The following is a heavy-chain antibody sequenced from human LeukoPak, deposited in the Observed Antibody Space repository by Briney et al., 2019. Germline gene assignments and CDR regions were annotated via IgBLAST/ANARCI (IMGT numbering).Heavy chain of an antibody. D-gene: IGHD6-19*01. Sequence: GGSLRLSCAASGFTVSSNYMGWVRQAPGKGLECVSVIANDGRTYYANSVKGRFTISRDISKNMVYLQMNSLRADDTAVYYCARDDTSGGYYEFGYWGQGTLVTVSS. CDR2: IANDGRT. V-gene: IGHV3-53*01. J-gene: IGHJ4*02. CDR3: ARDDTSGGYYEFGY. CDR1: GFTVSSNY.